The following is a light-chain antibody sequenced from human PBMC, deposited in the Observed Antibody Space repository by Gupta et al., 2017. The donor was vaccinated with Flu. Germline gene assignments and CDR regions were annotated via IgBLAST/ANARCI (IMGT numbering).Light chain of an antibody. CDR3: QRDDATPPT. J-gene: IGKJ1*01. V-gene: IGKV4-1*01. Sequence: DTEVIQSPDSLAVSLGGRATINCKSRQSVFYTSNKKNYLAWYQQKPGQPPRLLIYWASTRESGVPDRFSGSGSATDFALTISNLQAEDVAVYYCQRDDATPPTFGQGTRVEIK. CDR2: WAS. CDR1: QSVFYTSNKKNY.